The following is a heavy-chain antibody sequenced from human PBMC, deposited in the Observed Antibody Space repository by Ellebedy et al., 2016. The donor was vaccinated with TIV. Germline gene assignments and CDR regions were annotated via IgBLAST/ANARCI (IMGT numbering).Heavy chain of an antibody. Sequence: GESLKISCKGSGYSFNSYWIAWVRQLPGKGLEWMGIIYPGDSQTKYSPSFQGQVTISVDKSITTAYLQWSSLKASDTALYFCASREDDVFDIWGQGTLVTVSS. J-gene: IGHJ3*02. CDR2: IYPGDSQT. CDR1: GYSFNSYW. V-gene: IGHV5-51*01. CDR3: ASREDDVFDI.